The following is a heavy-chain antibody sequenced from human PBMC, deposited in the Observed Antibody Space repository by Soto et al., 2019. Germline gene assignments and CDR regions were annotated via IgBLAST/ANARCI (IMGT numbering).Heavy chain of an antibody. Sequence: GGSLRLSCAASGFTFSSYAMHWVRQAPGKGLEWVAVISYDGSNKYYADSVKGRLTISRDNSKNTLYLQMNSLRAEDTAVYYCARDRQRGEQLVLLDLYYYYYYGMDVWGQGTTVTVSS. D-gene: IGHD6-6*01. CDR2: ISYDGSNK. CDR3: ARDRQRGEQLVLLDLYYYYYYGMDV. J-gene: IGHJ6*02. V-gene: IGHV3-30-3*01. CDR1: GFTFSSYA.